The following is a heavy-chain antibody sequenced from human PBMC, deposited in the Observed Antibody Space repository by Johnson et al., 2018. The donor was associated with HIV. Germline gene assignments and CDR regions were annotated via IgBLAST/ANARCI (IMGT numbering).Heavy chain of an antibody. Sequence: QVQLVESGGGVVQPGRSLRLSCAASGFTFSTCAMHWVRQAPGKGLEWVAVISYDGSNKYYADSVKGRFTISRDNSKNTLYLQMNSLRPEDTAVYYCARLPSGYSRDAFDIWGEGTMVTVS. CDR3: ARLPSGYSRDAFDI. CDR1: GFTFSTCA. D-gene: IGHD5-18*01. CDR2: ISYDGSNK. J-gene: IGHJ3*02. V-gene: IGHV3-30-3*01.